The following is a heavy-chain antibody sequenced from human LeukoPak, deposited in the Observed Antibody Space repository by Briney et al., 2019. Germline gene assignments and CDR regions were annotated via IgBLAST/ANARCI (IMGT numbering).Heavy chain of an antibody. CDR1: GFTFSSYG. CDR3: ARDRDYDSSGFDY. CDR2: IETGGAST. V-gene: IGHV3-23*01. J-gene: IGHJ4*02. D-gene: IGHD3-22*01. Sequence: GGSLRLSCAASGFTFSSYGMSWVRQAPGKGLEWVSAIETGGASTYYADSVKGRFSISRDNSKNTLYLQMNSLRAEDTAVYYCARDRDYDSSGFDYWGQGTLVTVSS.